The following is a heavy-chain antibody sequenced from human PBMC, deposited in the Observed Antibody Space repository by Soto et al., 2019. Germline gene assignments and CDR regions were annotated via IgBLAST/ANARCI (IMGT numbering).Heavy chain of an antibody. D-gene: IGHD6-6*01. Sequence: GGSLRLSCAASGFTFSSYSLNWVRQAPGKGLEWVSYISSSSSTIYYADSVKGRFTISRDNAKNSLYLQMNSLRAEDTAVYYCARVAARPYYYYMDVWGQGTTVTVSS. CDR2: ISSSSSTI. CDR1: GFTFSSYS. V-gene: IGHV3-48*01. J-gene: IGHJ6*03. CDR3: ARVAARPYYYYMDV.